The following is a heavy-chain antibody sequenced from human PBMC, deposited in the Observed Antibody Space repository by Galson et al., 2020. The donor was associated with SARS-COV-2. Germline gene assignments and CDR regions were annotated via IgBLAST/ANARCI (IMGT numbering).Heavy chain of an antibody. Sequence: GESLKISCQGSGYSFTSHWINWVRQKPGKGLEWMGRIDPSDSYITSSPSLPGHVTLSADKSINTAYLQWSSLKASDTAVYYCARRSTRGHLDYWGQGTLVTVSS. D-gene: IGHD5-12*01. CDR3: ARRSTRGHLDY. CDR2: IDPSDSYI. V-gene: IGHV5-10-1*01. J-gene: IGHJ4*02. CDR1: GYSFTSHW.